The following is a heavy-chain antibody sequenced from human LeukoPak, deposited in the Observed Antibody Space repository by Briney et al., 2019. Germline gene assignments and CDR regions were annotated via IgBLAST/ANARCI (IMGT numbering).Heavy chain of an antibody. D-gene: IGHD2-2*01. V-gene: IGHV4-4*02. CDR2: IYHSGST. CDR1: GGSISSSNW. J-gene: IGHJ3*02. Sequence: SETLPLTCAVSGGSISSSNWWSWVRQPPGKGLEWIGEIYHSGSTNYNPSLKSRVTISVDKSKNQFSLKLSSVTAADTAVYYCARLIPASGHDAFDIWGQGTMVTVSS. CDR3: ARLIPASGHDAFDI.